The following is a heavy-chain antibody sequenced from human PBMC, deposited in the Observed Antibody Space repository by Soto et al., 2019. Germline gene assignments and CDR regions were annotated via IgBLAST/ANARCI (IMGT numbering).Heavy chain of an antibody. CDR2: INPTSCRT. D-gene: IGHD5-12*01. V-gene: IGHV1-2*02. CDR1: GYTFTGSF. CDR3: ARGGRRELGWLRIGRGYYYGLDV. J-gene: IGHJ6*02. Sequence: ASVKVSCKASGYTFTGSFMHWVRQAPGQGLGRMGRINPTSCRTNYARMFQGRVTMTRDTSISTAYMELSSLRSDDTAVYYCARGGRRELGWLRIGRGYYYGLDVWGHLTTFTVS.